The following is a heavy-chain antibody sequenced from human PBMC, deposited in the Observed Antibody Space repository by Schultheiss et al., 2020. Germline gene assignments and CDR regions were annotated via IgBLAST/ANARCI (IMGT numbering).Heavy chain of an antibody. V-gene: IGHV4-39*07. CDR1: GGSISSSSYY. J-gene: IGHJ4*02. D-gene: IGHD3-3*01. CDR2: IYYSGST. CDR3: ARFSEYYDFWSGYYFDY. Sequence: SETLSLTCTVSGGSISSSSYYWGWIRQPPGKGLEWIGSIYYSGSTNYNPSLKSRVTISIDTSKNQFSLKLSSVTAADTAVYYCARFSEYYDFWSGYYFDYWGQGTLVTVSS.